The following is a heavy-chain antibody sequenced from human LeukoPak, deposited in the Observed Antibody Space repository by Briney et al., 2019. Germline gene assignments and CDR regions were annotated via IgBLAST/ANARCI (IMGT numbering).Heavy chain of an antibody. CDR2: IRQDGSEK. V-gene: IGHV3-7*01. CDR3: ARDPRYGSGGKDGY. D-gene: IGHD6-19*01. CDR1: GFTFNYFG. J-gene: IGHJ4*02. Sequence: GGSLRLSCAASGFTFNYFGMHWVRQAPGKGLEWVANIRQDGSEKYYVDSVKGRFTISRDNAKNSLYLQMNSLRAEDTAVYYCARDPRYGSGGKDGYWGQGTLVTVSS.